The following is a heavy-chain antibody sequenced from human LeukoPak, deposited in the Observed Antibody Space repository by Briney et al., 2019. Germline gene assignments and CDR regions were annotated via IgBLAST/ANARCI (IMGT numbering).Heavy chain of an antibody. CDR1: GYTFTRYY. CDR2: INPSGGST. V-gene: IGHV1-46*01. J-gene: IGHJ3*02. CDR3: ARSRQQLVLWATDAFDI. D-gene: IGHD6-13*01. Sequence: ASVKVSCKASGYTFTRYYMHWVRQAPGQGLEWMGIINPSGGSTSYAQKFQGRVTITADKSTSTAYMELSSLRSEDTAVYYCARSRQQLVLWATDAFDIWGQGTMVTVSS.